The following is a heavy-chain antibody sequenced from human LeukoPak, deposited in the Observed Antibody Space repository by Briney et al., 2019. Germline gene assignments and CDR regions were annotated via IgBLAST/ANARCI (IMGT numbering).Heavy chain of an antibody. CDR1: GGSISSGSYY. Sequence: KASQTLSLTCTVSGGSISSGSYYWSWIRQPAGKGLEGIGRIYTSGSTNYNPSLKRRVTISVDTSKNQFSLKLSSVTAADTAVYYCARDLHCYGSGTLGYWGQGTLVSVSS. V-gene: IGHV4-61*02. J-gene: IGHJ4*02. CDR2: IYTSGST. CDR3: ARDLHCYGSGTLGY. D-gene: IGHD3-10*01.